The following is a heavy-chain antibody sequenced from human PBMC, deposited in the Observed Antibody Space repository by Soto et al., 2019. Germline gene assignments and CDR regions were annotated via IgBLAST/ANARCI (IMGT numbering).Heavy chain of an antibody. J-gene: IGHJ4*02. Sequence: QVQLVESGGGVVQPGRSLRLSCAASGFTFSSYAMHWVRQAPGKGLEWVAVISYDGSNKYYADSVKGRFTISRDNSKNTLYLQMNSLRAEDTGVYYCARDTDSSGWYFDYWGQGTLVTVSS. CDR2: ISYDGSNK. V-gene: IGHV3-30-3*01. CDR3: ARDTDSSGWYFDY. CDR1: GFTFSSYA. D-gene: IGHD6-19*01.